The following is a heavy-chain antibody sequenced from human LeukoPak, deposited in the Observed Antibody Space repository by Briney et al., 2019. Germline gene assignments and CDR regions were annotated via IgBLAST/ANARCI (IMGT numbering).Heavy chain of an antibody. V-gene: IGHV4-4*07. J-gene: IGHJ3*02. CDR1: GGSISSYY. CDR2: IYYSGST. D-gene: IGHD2-15*01. Sequence: SETLSLTCTVSGGSISSYYWSWIRQPAGKGLEWIGRIYYSGSTNYNPSLKSRVTMSVDMSKNQFSLKLSSVTAADTAVYYCARRYCSGGSCYSERGAFDIWGQGTMVTVSS. CDR3: ARRYCSGGSCYSERGAFDI.